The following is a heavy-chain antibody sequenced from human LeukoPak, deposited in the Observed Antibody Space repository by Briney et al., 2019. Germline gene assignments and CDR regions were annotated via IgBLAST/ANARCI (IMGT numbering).Heavy chain of an antibody. CDR2: LSAGDT. V-gene: IGHV3-23*01. J-gene: IGHJ4*02. CDR1: GFSFSNYG. D-gene: IGHD3-9*01. CDR3: AKMNVLTGYYTPNFDF. Sequence: LAGGSLRLSCAASGFSFSNYGMSWVRQAPGKGLEWVSGLSAGDTYYADSVKGRFTISRDNSKNTLYLQMSSLSAEDTAVYYCAKMNVLTGYYTPNFDFWGQGTLVTVSS.